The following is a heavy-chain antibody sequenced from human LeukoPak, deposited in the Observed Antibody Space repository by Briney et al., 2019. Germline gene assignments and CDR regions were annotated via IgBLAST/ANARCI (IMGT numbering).Heavy chain of an antibody. J-gene: IGHJ5*02. D-gene: IGHD4-17*01. CDR2: ISVDVGST. V-gene: IGHV3-43*02. Sequence: PGGPLRLSCAASGFTFDDYAMHWVRKAPGKGLEWVSLISVDVGSTYYADSVKGRFTISRDNSKNSLYLQMNSLRTEDTALYYCAKDIGAGGFDPWGQGTLVTVSS. CDR1: GFTFDDYA. CDR3: AKDIGAGGFDP.